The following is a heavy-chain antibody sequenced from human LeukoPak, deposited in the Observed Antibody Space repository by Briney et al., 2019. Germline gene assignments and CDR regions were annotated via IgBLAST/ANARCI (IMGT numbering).Heavy chain of an antibody. V-gene: IGHV3-23*01. Sequence: GGSLRLSCAASGFTFSSYAMSWVRQAPGKGLELVSAISGSGGSTYYADSVKGRFTISRDNSKNTLYLQMNSLRAEATAVYYCARGYGVQYYFDYWGQGTLVTVSS. CDR1: GFTFSSYA. D-gene: IGHD4-17*01. CDR2: ISGSGGST. J-gene: IGHJ4*02. CDR3: ARGYGVQYYFDY.